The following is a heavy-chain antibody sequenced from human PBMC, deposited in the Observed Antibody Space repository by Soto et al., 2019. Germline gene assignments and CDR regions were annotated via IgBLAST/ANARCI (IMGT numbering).Heavy chain of an antibody. CDR3: AREGGGRGGWYGGFDP. CDR1: GGSVSSGSYY. V-gene: IGHV4-61*01. CDR2: IYYSGST. Sequence: QVQLQESGPGLVKPSETLSLTCTVSGGSVSSGSYYWSWIRQPPGKGLEWIGYIYYSGSTNYNPSLKSRVTLSVDTSKNQFSLKLSSVTAADTAVYYCAREGGGRGGWYGGFDPWGQGTLVTVSS. D-gene: IGHD6-19*01. J-gene: IGHJ5*02.